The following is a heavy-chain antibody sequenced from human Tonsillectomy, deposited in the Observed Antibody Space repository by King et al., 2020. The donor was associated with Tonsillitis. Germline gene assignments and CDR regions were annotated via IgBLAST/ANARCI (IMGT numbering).Heavy chain of an antibody. V-gene: IGHV4-4*07. CDR1: GGSIRSYY. CDR2: IYTSGTT. D-gene: IGHD2-2*01. CDR3: AREDYCSSTSCYFSHDAFDI. Sequence: QLQESGPGLVKPSETLSLTCTVSGGSIRSYYWNWIRQPAGKGLEWIGRIYTSGTTIYNPSLKSRATMSVDTSKNQFSLNLSSVTAADTAVYYCAREDYCSSTSCYFSHDAFDIWGQGTMVTVSS. J-gene: IGHJ3*02.